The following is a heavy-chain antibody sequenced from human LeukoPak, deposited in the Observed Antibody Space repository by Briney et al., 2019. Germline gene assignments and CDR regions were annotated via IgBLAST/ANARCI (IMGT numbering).Heavy chain of an antibody. Sequence: ASVKVSCKASGYTFTSYGISWVRQAPGQGLEWMGWISAYNGNANCAQKLQGRVTMTTDTSTSTAHMELRSLRSDDTAVYYCARVLTGTTFYYYYYGMDVWGQGTTVTVSS. CDR3: ARVLTGTTFYYYYYGMDV. J-gene: IGHJ6*02. V-gene: IGHV1-18*01. CDR2: ISAYNGNA. D-gene: IGHD1-7*01. CDR1: GYTFTSYG.